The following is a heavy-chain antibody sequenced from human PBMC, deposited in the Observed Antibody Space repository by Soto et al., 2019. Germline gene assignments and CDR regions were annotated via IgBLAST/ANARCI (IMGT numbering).Heavy chain of an antibody. Sequence: PGGSLRLSCAASGFTFSSYDMHWVRQAPGKGLEWVAVIWYDGSNKYYADSVKGRFTISRDNSKNTLYLQMNSLRAEDTAVYYCARDPGLRYFDWFQNRGPTNYGMDVWGQGTTVTVSS. CDR1: GFTFSSYD. V-gene: IGHV3-33*01. CDR2: IWYDGSNK. D-gene: IGHD3-9*01. J-gene: IGHJ6*02. CDR3: ARDPGLRYFDWFQNRGPTNYGMDV.